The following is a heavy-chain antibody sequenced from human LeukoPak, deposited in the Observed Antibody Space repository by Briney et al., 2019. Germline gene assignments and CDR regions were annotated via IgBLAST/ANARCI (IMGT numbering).Heavy chain of an antibody. CDR3: AKEAIMWELLGGWSRNFDY. V-gene: IGHV3-23*01. J-gene: IGHJ4*02. CDR2: ISGSAGST. Sequence: GGSLRLSCAASGFTFSTYAMSWVRQAPGKGLEGVSAISGSAGSTYYADSVKGRFTISRDNFKNTLYLQMNSLRAEDTAVYYCAKEAIMWELLGGWSRNFDYWGQGTLVTVSS. CDR1: GFTFSTYA. D-gene: IGHD1-26*01.